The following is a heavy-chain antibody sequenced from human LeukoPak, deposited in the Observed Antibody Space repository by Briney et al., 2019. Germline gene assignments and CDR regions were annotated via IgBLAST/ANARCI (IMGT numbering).Heavy chain of an antibody. CDR3: ARGPIAVAGTGYYYGMDV. Sequence: SETLSLTCAVYGGSFSGHYWSWIRQPPGKGLEWIGEINHSGSTNYNPSLKSRVTISVDTSKNQFSLKLSSVTAADTAVYYCARGPIAVAGTGYYYGMDVWGQGTTVTVSS. V-gene: IGHV4-34*01. J-gene: IGHJ6*02. CDR2: INHSGST. D-gene: IGHD6-19*01. CDR1: GGSFSGHY.